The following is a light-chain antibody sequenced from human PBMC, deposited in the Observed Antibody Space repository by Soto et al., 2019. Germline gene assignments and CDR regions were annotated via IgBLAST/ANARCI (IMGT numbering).Light chain of an antibody. CDR2: DAS. CDR3: HQRSNWTPVT. J-gene: IGKJ1*01. V-gene: IGKV3-11*01. CDR1: QSVSSY. Sequence: EIVLTQSPATLSLSPGERATLSCRASQSVSSYLAWYQQKPGQAPRLLICDASNRATGIPARFSGSGSGTDFTLTISSLEPEDYCHQRSNWTPVTCGQGTKVEIK.